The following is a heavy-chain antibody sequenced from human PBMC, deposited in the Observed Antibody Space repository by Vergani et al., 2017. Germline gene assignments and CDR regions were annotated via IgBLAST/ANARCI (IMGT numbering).Heavy chain of an antibody. Sequence: QVQLQESGPGLVKPSETLSLTCTVSGDSVISTDYHWGWIRQPPGKGLEWIGSLDYSGSTSYNPSLEGRISISFETPKNQFSLRLTSVTAADTAVYYCASKRGACRAAYCHSYDFWGPGTLVGVSS. J-gene: IGHJ4*02. CDR1: GDSVISTDYH. D-gene: IGHD2-15*01. V-gene: IGHV4-39*01. CDR2: LDYSGST. CDR3: ASKRGACRAAYCHSYDF.